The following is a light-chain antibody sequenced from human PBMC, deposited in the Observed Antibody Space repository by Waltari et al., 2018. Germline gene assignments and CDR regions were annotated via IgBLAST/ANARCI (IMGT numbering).Light chain of an antibody. CDR1: QSVSRS. J-gene: IGKJ1*01. CDR3: QHYVRLPVS. V-gene: IGKV3-20*01. CDR2: GAS. Sequence: EIVLTQSPGTLSFSPGERATLSCRASQSVSRSLAWYQQEPGQAPRLLIYGASSRATGVPDRFSGSGSGTDFSLTISRLEPEDFAVYYCQHYVRLPVSFGQGTKVEIK.